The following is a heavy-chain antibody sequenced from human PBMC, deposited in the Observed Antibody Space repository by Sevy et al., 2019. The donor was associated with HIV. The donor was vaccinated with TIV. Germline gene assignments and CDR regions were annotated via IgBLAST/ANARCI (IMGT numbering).Heavy chain of an antibody. J-gene: IGHJ3*02. CDR2: IRSKAYGGTT. CDR3: TRDPGYCSSTSCYAQAFDI. CDR1: GFTFGDYA. D-gene: IGHD2-2*01. V-gene: IGHV3-49*03. Sequence: GGSLRLSCTASGFTFGDYAMSWFRQAPGKGLEWVGFIRSKAYGGTTEYAASVKVRFTISRDDSKSIAYLQMNSLKTEDTAVYYCTRDPGYCSSTSCYAQAFDIWGQGTMVTVSS.